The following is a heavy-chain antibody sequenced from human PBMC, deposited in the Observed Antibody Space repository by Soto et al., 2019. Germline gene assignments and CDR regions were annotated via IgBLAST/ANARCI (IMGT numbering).Heavy chain of an antibody. CDR3: ERALELRSEADY. CDR2: ISAYNGHT. D-gene: IGHD1-7*01. CDR1: GYTFTSYG. J-gene: IGHJ4*02. V-gene: IGHV1-18*01. Sequence: QVQLVQSGAEVKKPGASVKVSCKASGYTFTSYGISWVRQAPGQGLEWMGWISAYNGHTNYAQKLKGRVTMTTEASTSSAYMELRSLGSDDTAVYYCERALELRSEADYWGQGALVIVSS.